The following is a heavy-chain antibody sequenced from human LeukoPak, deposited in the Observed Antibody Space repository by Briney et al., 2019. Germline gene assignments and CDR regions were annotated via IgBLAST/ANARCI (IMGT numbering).Heavy chain of an antibody. CDR3: ARVGID. J-gene: IGHJ4*02. CDR2: IKHDGSEK. CDR1: GFIFTNYF. V-gene: IGHV3-7*01. Sequence: PGGSLRLSCAASGFIFTNYFMSWVRQAPGKGLEWVASIKHDGSEKYYVDSVRGRFTISRDNTMNSLYLQMSSLRAEDTAVYYCARVGIDWGQGTLVTVSS.